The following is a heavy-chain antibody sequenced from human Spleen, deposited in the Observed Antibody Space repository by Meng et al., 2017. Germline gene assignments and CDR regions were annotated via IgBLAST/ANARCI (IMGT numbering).Heavy chain of an antibody. Sequence: SETLSLTCTVSGASITSYYWSWIRQPPGKGLEWIGYIYYSGSTNYNPSLKSRVTISVDTSKNQFSLKLSSVTAADTAVYYCARSIGLLWFGDKNAFDIWGQGTMVTVSS. CDR2: IYYSGST. CDR1: GASITSYY. D-gene: IGHD3-10*01. J-gene: IGHJ3*02. CDR3: ARSIGLLWFGDKNAFDI. V-gene: IGHV4-59*01.